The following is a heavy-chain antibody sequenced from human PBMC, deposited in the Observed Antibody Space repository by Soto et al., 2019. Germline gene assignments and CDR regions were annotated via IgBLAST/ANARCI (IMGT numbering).Heavy chain of an antibody. CDR1: GGSISSYY. J-gene: IGHJ4*02. CDR3: ARVYGGYLDY. D-gene: IGHD2-15*01. CDR2: IYYSGST. Sequence: QVQLQESGPGLVKPSETLSLTCTVSGGSISSYYWIWIRQPPGKGLEWIGSIYYSGSTNYNPSLKSRVTISVDTSKNQFSLKRSSVTAADTAVYYCARVYGGYLDYWGQGTLVTVSS. V-gene: IGHV4-59*01.